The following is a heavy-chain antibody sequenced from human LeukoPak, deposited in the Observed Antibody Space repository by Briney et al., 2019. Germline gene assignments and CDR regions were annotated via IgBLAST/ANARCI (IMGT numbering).Heavy chain of an antibody. Sequence: PGGSLRLSCAASGFSFSTYGMHWVRQAPGKGLEWLAFIQSDGRNKYYADSVKGRFTISRDNSKNTLYLQMNSLRAEDTAVYYCAKDSAYYYDSSGYFYDWGQGTLVTVSS. V-gene: IGHV3-30*02. D-gene: IGHD3-22*01. CDR1: GFSFSTYG. CDR3: AKDSAYYYDSSGYFYD. CDR2: IQSDGRNK. J-gene: IGHJ4*02.